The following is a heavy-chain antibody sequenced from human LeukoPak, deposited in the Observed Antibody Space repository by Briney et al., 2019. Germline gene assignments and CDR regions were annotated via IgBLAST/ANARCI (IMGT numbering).Heavy chain of an antibody. D-gene: IGHD5-24*01. CDR3: AKERGYGYNHIDY. CDR2: ISGSGGST. J-gene: IGHJ4*02. V-gene: IGHV3-23*01. CDR1: GFPFSSYA. Sequence: GGSLRLSCEASGFPFSSYAMNWVRQAPGEGPEWVSTISGSGGSTYYADSVKGRFTISRDKSKNTVYLQMNSLRAEDAAVYYCAKERGYGYNHIDYWGQGTLVTVSS.